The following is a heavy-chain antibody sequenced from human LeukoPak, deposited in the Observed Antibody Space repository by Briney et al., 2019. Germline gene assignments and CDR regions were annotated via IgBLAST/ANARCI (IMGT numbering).Heavy chain of an antibody. V-gene: IGHV4-39*01. J-gene: IGHJ4*02. CDR1: GGSISTSSFY. CDR3: ARYSGYATY. D-gene: IGHD5-12*01. CDR2: IHYSGGT. Sequence: SETLSLTCTVSGGSISTSSFYWGWIRQTPGKGLEWIGSIHYSGGTYYNPSLKSGVTISVDTSKNQFSLKVSSVTAADTAVYYCARYSGYATYWGQGTLVTVSS.